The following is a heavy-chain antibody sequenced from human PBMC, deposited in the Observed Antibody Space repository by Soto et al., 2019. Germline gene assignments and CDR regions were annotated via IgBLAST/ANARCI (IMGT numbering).Heavy chain of an antibody. V-gene: IGHV1-18*01. CDR3: ARAKRRPWGYYLKERVDVIFWLDP. J-gene: IGHJ5*02. Sequence: ASLKVSCKASGYSFSFYGINWVRQAPGQGLEWMGWINPSDGNRNFAQKFEDRVTMTTATSTNTVFLELRSLKSDDTAVYYCARAKRRPWGYYLKERVDVIFWLDPWGQGTLVTVSS. CDR1: GYSFSFYG. CDR2: INPSDGNR. D-gene: IGHD3-10*01.